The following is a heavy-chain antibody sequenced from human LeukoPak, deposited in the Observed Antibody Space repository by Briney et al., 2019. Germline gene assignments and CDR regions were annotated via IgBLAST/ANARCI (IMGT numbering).Heavy chain of an antibody. V-gene: IGHV2-26*01. CDR3: ARIQRYSSGWYDGYFDY. J-gene: IGHJ4*02. CDR2: IFSNDEK. D-gene: IGHD6-19*01. Sequence: SGPTLVNPTETLTLTCTVSGFSLSNARMGMSWIRQPPGKALEWLAHIFSNDEKSYSTSLKSRLTISKDTSKSQVVLTMTNMDPVDTATYYCARIQRYSSGWYDGYFDYWGQGTLVTVSS. CDR1: GFSLSNARMG.